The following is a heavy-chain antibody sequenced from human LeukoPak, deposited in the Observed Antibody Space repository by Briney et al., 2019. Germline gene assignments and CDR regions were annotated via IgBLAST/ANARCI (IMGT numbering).Heavy chain of an antibody. D-gene: IGHD4-17*01. CDR3: ARDRSGDYGVDY. Sequence: PSETLSLTCTVSGASITSYSWSWIRLPAGKELEWIWRVSTTGNTNYNPSLKSRVTMSVDTSKSQFSLKLSSVTAADTAVYYCARDRSGDYGVDYWGQGTLVTVSS. V-gene: IGHV4-4*07. CDR1: GASITSYS. J-gene: IGHJ4*02. CDR2: VSTTGNT.